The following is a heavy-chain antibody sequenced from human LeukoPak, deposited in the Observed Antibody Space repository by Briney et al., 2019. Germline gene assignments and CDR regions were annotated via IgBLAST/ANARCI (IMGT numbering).Heavy chain of an antibody. Sequence: PGGSLRLSCAASGFIFSTYWMSWVRQAPGKGLEWVANINQDGSVEFYVDSVKGRFTISRDNAKKSLYLQMNSLRAEDTAVYYCASGQQLGYWGQGTLVTVSS. J-gene: IGHJ4*02. CDR2: INQDGSVE. D-gene: IGHD6-13*01. V-gene: IGHV3-7*03. CDR1: GFIFSTYW. CDR3: ASGQQLGY.